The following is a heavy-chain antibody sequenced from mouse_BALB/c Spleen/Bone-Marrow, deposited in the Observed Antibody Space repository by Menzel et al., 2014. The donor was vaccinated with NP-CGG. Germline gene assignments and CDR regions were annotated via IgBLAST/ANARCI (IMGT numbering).Heavy chain of an antibody. CDR1: GFTFSSYG. CDR2: INNNGGST. CDR3: ARVYGWYFDV. J-gene: IGHJ1*01. D-gene: IGHD1-1*01. V-gene: IGHV5-6-3*01. Sequence: EVKLVESGGGLVQPGGSLKLSCVASGFTFSSYGMSWVRQTPDKRLELVATINNNGGSTYYPDSVKGQFTISRDNAKSTLYLQMSSLKSEVTAMYYCARVYGWYFDVWGAGTTVTVSS.